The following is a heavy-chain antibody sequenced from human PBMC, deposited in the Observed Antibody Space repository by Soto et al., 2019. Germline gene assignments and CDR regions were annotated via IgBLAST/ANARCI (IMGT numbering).Heavy chain of an antibody. D-gene: IGHD3-10*01. CDR3: ARYYYGSGRPFDY. J-gene: IGHJ4*02. CDR1: GGSISSGDYY. CDR2: IYYSGST. V-gene: IGHV4-30-4*01. Sequence: SETLSLTCTVSGGSISSGDYYWSWIRQPPGKGLEWIGYIYYSGSTYYNPSLKSRVTISVDTSKNQFSLKLSSVTAADTAVYYCARYYYGSGRPFDYWGQGTLVTVSS.